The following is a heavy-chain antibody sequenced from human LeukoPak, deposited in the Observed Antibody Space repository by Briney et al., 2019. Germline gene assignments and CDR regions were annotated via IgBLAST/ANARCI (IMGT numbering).Heavy chain of an antibody. D-gene: IGHD3/OR15-3a*01. CDR2: IYYSGNT. CDR1: GVSISSSNSY. J-gene: IGHJ4*02. Sequence: PSETLSLTCTVSGVSISSSNSYWGWIRQPPGKGLEWIGSIYYSGNTYYNASLKSRVTISIDTSKNQFSLKLTSVTAADTAVYYCAGQTGSGLFILPGGQGTLVTVSS. V-gene: IGHV4-39*01. CDR3: AGQTGSGLFILP.